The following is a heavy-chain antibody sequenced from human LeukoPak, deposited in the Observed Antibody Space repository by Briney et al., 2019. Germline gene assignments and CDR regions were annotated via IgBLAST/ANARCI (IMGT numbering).Heavy chain of an antibody. CDR1: GGSISGYH. CDR2: IYYSGSS. Sequence: ESSETLSLTCNVSGGSISGYHWSWIRQPPGKGLEWLGYIYYSGSSNYNPSLKSRVTMSADTSKNQFSLKLSSVTAADTAVYYCARVPRSYYYYYYMDVWGKGTTVTVSS. J-gene: IGHJ6*03. CDR3: ARVPRSYYYYYYMDV. V-gene: IGHV4-59*01.